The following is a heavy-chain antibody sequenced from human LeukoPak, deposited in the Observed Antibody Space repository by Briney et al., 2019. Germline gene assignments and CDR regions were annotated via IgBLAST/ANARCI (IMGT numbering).Heavy chain of an antibody. Sequence: SGESLKISCQGSGYTFSTYWIAWVRQMPGKGLEWMGIIYPGDSDTRYSPSFQGQVTISADRSISTAYLQWSSLKPSDSAIYYCARQGGSGNSGAGKYDYDGMDVWGQGTTVTVPS. CDR3: ARQGGSGNSGAGKYDYDGMDV. CDR2: IYPGDSDT. J-gene: IGHJ6*02. CDR1: GYTFSTYW. D-gene: IGHD3-10*01. V-gene: IGHV5-51*01.